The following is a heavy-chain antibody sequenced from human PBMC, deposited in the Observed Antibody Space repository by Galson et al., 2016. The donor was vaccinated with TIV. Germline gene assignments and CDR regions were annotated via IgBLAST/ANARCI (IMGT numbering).Heavy chain of an antibody. CDR2: IGGSVGST. V-gene: IGHV3-23*01. J-gene: IGHJ4*02. CDR3: AKDRDIVATTMDY. D-gene: IGHD5-12*01. CDR1: GFTFSNYA. Sequence: SLRLSCATSGFTFSNYAMNWVRQAPGKGLEWVAAIGGSVGSTHYADSVKGRFIISRDNSTNTLYLQMSSLRAEDTADYYCAKDRDIVATTMDYWGQGTLVTVSS.